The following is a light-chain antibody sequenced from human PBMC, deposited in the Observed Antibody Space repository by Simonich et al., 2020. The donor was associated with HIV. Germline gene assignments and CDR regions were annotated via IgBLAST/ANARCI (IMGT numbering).Light chain of an antibody. CDR1: QSVSSN. Sequence: EIVMTQSPATLSVSPGERATLSCRASQSVSSNLAWYQQKPGQAPRLLIYGASTRATGISARFSGSGSGTEFTLTIRSVQSEDFAVYYCQQYNNWPQTFGQGTKVEIK. J-gene: IGKJ1*01. CDR3: QQYNNWPQT. V-gene: IGKV3-15*01. CDR2: GAS.